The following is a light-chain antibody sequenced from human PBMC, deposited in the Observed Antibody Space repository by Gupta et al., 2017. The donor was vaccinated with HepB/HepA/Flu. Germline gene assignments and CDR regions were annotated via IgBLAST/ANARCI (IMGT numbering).Light chain of an antibody. CDR3: RKSLQFLST. CDR2: EVS. Sequence: IVMTQTRLSLSVTPGQPDSISCKSTQSLLHSDGRTNLYWYLQKTGQPPQHLISEVSNRCYAGLYRGSGSGSWAAYTSTISRGEAAEFGSFDGRKSLQFLSTFGQGTQLEIK. J-gene: IGKJ2*01. CDR1: QSLLHSDGRTN. V-gene: IGKV2D-29*01.